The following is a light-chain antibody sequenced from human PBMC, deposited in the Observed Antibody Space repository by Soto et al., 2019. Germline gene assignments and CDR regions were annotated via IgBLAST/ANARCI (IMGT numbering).Light chain of an antibody. V-gene: IGLV1-47*01. J-gene: IGLJ3*02. CDR2: RNN. CDR3: AAWDDSLSGVV. Sequence: QSVLTQPPSASGTPGQRVAISCSGSSSNIGSNYVYWYHQLPGTAPKLLINRNNQRPSGVPDRFSGSKSGTSASLAISGLRSEDEAVYYCAAWDDSLSGVVFGGGTQLTVL. CDR1: SSNIGSNY.